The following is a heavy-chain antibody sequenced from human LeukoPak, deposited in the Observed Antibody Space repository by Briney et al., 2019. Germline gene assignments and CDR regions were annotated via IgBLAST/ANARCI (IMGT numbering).Heavy chain of an antibody. CDR1: GFSFNSAW. J-gene: IGHJ6*04. Sequence: GGSLRLSCAASGFSFNSAWMSWVRQVPGKGLEWVSGLNWNGASTGYADSVKGRFTISRDNAKNSLYLQMNSLRAEDTAVYYCAELGITMIGGVWGKGTTVTISS. CDR2: LNWNGAST. D-gene: IGHD3-10*02. V-gene: IGHV3-20*04. CDR3: AELGITMIGGV.